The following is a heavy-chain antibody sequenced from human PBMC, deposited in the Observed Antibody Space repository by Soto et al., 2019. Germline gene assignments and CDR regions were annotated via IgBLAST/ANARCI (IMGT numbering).Heavy chain of an antibody. V-gene: IGHV1-8*01. J-gene: IGHJ4*02. CDR2: MNPNSGNT. CDR3: AREKVTSGYPD. D-gene: IGHD3-22*01. Sequence: QVQLVQSGAEVKKPGASVKVSCKASGYTFTSYDINWVRQATGQGLEWMGWMNPNSGNTAYAQTFPGRITMSRNTSISTAFMELSSLRSEDTAVYYCAREKVTSGYPDWGQGTLVTVSS. CDR1: GYTFTSYD.